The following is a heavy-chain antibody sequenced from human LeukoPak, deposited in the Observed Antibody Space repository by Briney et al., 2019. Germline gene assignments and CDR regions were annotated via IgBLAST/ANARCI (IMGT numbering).Heavy chain of an antibody. J-gene: IGHJ6*03. D-gene: IGHD5-24*01. CDR2: IYYSGST. CDR1: GGSISSYY. Sequence: SETLSLTCTVSGGSISSYYWSWIRQPPGKGLEWIGYIYYSGSTNYNPSLKSRVTISVDTSKNQFSLKLGSVTAADTAVYYRARTGDGYNYYNYYYMDVWGKGTTVTVTS. CDR3: ARTGDGYNYYNYYYMDV. V-gene: IGHV4-59*01.